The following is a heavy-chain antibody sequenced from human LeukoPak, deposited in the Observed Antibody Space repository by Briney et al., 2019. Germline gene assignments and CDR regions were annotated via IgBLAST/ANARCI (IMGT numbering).Heavy chain of an antibody. CDR3: ARDRYCIGGICYSGRFDP. CDR1: GGSMNDYY. J-gene: IGHJ5*02. V-gene: IGHV4-59*01. D-gene: IGHD2-15*01. CDR2: MYYSGST. Sequence: PSETLSLTCTVSGGSMNDYYWSWIRLPPGKGLEWIGYMYYSGSTNYNPSLKSRVSISIDTSKNQFSLKLSTVTAADTAVYYCARDRYCIGGICYSGRFDPWGRGTLVTVSS.